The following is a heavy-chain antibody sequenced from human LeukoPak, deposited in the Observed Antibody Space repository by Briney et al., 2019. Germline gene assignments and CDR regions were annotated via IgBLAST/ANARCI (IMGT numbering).Heavy chain of an antibody. Sequence: SETLSLTCAVSGGSISSGGYSWSWIRQPPGKGLEWIGYIYHSGSTYYNPSLKSRVTISVDTSKNQFSLKLSSVTAADTAVYYCARVGSSGWFPSGWFDPWGQGTLVTVSS. V-gene: IGHV4-30-2*01. CDR2: IYHSGST. D-gene: IGHD6-19*01. J-gene: IGHJ5*02. CDR3: ARVGSSGWFPSGWFDP. CDR1: GGSISSGGYS.